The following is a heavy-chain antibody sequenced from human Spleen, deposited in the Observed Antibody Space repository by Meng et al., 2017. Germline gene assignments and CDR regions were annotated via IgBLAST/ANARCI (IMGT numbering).Heavy chain of an antibody. Sequence: SETLSLTCTVSGGSISSYYWSWIRQPAGKGLEWIGFIYHNGDTNYSPSLKSRLTMSVDTSKNQFSLRLTSVTAADTAVYFCARDRLGELFAFDVWGQGTMVTVSS. CDR2: IYHNGDT. CDR3: ARDRLGELFAFDV. D-gene: IGHD3-10*01. V-gene: IGHV4-4*07. CDR1: GGSISSYY. J-gene: IGHJ3*01.